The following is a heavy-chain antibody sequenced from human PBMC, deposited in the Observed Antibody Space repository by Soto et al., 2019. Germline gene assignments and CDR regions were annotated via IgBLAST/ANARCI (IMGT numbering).Heavy chain of an antibody. CDR3: ATLPPPFDY. CDR2: IYHSGTT. CDR1: GYSINSGYY. Sequence: PSETLSLTCTVSGYSINSGYYWGWVRQSPGKGLEWIGTIYHSGTTYYNPSLKSRITISVDTSKNQFSLKLNSVTAADTAVYYCATLPPPFDYWGQGTLVTVSS. J-gene: IGHJ4*02. V-gene: IGHV4-38-2*02.